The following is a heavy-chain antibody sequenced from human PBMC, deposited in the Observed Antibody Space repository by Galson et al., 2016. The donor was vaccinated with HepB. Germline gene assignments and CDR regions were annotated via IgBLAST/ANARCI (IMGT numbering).Heavy chain of an antibody. J-gene: IGHJ3*01. CDR1: GFTFSLYG. Sequence: SLRLSCAASGFTFSLYGMQWVRQAQGKGLEWVAVVWFDGYTKFYADSVRGRFTVSRDSSRDTVDLQMNNLGAEDTAMYFCARDLGVRGYGREPRDAYDLWGQGTMVSVSS. D-gene: IGHD3-10*01. CDR3: ARDLGVRGYGREPRDAYDL. CDR2: VWFDGYTK. V-gene: IGHV3-33*01.